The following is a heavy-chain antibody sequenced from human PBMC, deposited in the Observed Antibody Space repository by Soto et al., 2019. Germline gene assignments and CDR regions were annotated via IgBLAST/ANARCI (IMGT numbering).Heavy chain of an antibody. Sequence: EVQLLGSGGGLVQPGGSLRLSCAASGFTFSNYAMVWVRQAPGKGLEWVSAISATGGGTYHADSVKGRFTISRDNSKNTLFLQMNCLRAEDTAVYFCAKGSASSRPYYFDYWGQRILVAVSS. CDR1: GFTFSNYA. CDR3: AKGSASSRPYYFDY. D-gene: IGHD6-6*01. J-gene: IGHJ4*02. CDR2: ISATGGGT. V-gene: IGHV3-23*01.